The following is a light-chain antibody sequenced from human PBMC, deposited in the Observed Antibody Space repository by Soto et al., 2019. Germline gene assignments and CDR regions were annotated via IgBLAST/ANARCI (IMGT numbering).Light chain of an antibody. J-gene: IGLJ3*02. V-gene: IGLV1-40*01. CDR3: QPYDSSLSGSV. CDR1: SSNIGAGYD. Sequence: QSVLTQPPSVSGAPGQRVTISCTGSSSNIGAGYDVHWYQQLPGTAPKLLIYDNNNRPSGVPDRFSASKSGTSASLAITGLQAEDEADYYCQPYDSSLSGSVFGGGTKLTVL. CDR2: DNN.